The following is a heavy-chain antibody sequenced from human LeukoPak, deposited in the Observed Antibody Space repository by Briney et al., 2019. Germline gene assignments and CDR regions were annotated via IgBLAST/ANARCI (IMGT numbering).Heavy chain of an antibody. Sequence: SETLSLTCTVSGGSISSSSYYWSWIRQPPGKGLEWIGYIYYSGSTNYNPSLKSRVTISVDTSKNQFSLKLSSVTAADTAVYYCARGLLLRLWYFDLWGRGTLVTVSS. D-gene: IGHD3-22*01. J-gene: IGHJ2*01. V-gene: IGHV4-61*01. CDR2: IYYSGST. CDR3: ARGLLLRLWYFDL. CDR1: GGSISSSSYY.